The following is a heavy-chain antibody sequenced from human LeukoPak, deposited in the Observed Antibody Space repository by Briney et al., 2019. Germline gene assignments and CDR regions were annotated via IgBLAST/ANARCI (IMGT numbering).Heavy chain of an antibody. V-gene: IGHV3-23*01. CDR2: ISGSGGST. CDR3: AKVHELLWFRY. J-gene: IGHJ4*02. CDR1: GFTFSSYA. Sequence: PGGSLRLSCAASGFTFSSYAMSSVRQAPGKRLEWVSAISGSGGSTYYADSVKGRFTISRDNSKNTLYLQMNSLRAEDTAVYYCAKVHELLWFRYWGQGTLVTVSS. D-gene: IGHD3-10*01.